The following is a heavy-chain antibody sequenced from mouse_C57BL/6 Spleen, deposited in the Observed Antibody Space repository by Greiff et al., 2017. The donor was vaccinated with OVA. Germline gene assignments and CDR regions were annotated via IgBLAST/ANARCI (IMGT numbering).Heavy chain of an antibody. D-gene: IGHD1-1*01. V-gene: IGHV5-4*03. CDR3: ESGRATVVAPYAMDY. J-gene: IGHJ4*01. CDR2: ISDGGSYT. Sequence: EVTLMESGGGLVKPGGSLKLSCAASGFTFSSYAMSWVRQTPEKRLEWVATISDGGSYTYYPDNVKGRFPLYRDNDKNNQYLEMRHLNTEDTAKYDCESGRATVVAPYAMDYWGQGTSVTVSS. CDR1: GFTFSSYA.